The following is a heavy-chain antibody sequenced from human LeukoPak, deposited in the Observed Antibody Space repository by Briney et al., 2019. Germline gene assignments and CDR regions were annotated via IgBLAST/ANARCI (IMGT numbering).Heavy chain of an antibody. CDR3: AREGESYYYYMDV. J-gene: IGHJ6*03. CDR1: EFTVSFNL. CDR2: IYSGGNT. Sequence: GGSLRLSCAASEFTVSFNLMSWVRQAPGKGLEWVSVIYSGGNTYYADSVKGRFTISRDNSKNTLYLQMNSLRGEDTAVYYCAREGESYYYYMDVWGKGTTVTVSS. V-gene: IGHV3-66*01. D-gene: IGHD2-21*01.